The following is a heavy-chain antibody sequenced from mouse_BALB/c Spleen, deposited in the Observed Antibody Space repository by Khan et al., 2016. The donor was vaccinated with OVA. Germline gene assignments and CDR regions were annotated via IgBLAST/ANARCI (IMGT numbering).Heavy chain of an antibody. J-gene: IGHJ2*01. D-gene: IGHD3-3*01. Sequence: VQLQQSGAELVKSGATVKLSCTASGLNIKDTYMHWLKQCPEQGLEWIGRIDPPNGNTKYDRKFQGKATISADRSSNTGNRQRSSRTTEEDAADYCARRARKWGQGTTLTVSS. CDR1: GLNIKDTY. CDR2: IDPPNGNT. V-gene: IGHV14-3*02. CDR3: ARRARK.